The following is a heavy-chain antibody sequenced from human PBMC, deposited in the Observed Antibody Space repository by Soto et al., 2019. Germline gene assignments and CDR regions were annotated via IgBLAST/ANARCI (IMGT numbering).Heavy chain of an antibody. CDR3: ARLLYGDYDAFDI. V-gene: IGHV1-2*02. Sequence: ASVKVSCKASGYTFTGDYMHWVREAPGQGLEWMGWINPNSGGTNYAQKFQGRVTMTRDTSISTAYMELSRLRSDDTAVYYCARLLYGDYDAFDIWGQGTMVTVSS. CDR1: GYTFTGDY. CDR2: INPNSGGT. J-gene: IGHJ3*02. D-gene: IGHD4-17*01.